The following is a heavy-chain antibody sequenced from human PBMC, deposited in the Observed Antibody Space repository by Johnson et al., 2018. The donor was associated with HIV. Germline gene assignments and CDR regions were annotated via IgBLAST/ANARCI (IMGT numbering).Heavy chain of an antibody. D-gene: IGHD6-19*01. CDR2: IYSGGST. J-gene: IGHJ3*02. CDR3: ARGVGGAGDDAFDI. V-gene: IGHV3-53*01. CDR1: GFTFSSCA. Sequence: VQLVESGGDLIQPGGSLRLSCAASGFTFSSCAMHWVRQAPGKGLEWVSVIYSGGSTYYADSVKGRFTLSRDSSKNTLYLQMNSLRAEDTAVYYCARGVGGAGDDAFDIWGQGKMVTVSS.